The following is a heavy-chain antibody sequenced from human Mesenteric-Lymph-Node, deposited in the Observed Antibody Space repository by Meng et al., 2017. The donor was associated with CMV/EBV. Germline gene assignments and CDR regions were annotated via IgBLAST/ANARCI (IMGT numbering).Heavy chain of an antibody. J-gene: IGHJ4*02. CDR3: ARDRGTTYYDF. D-gene: IGHD3-3*01. CDR1: GGSFSGYQ. CDR2: INHSGGT. Sequence: SETLSLTCVVNGGSFSGYQWSWIRQPPGKGLEWIGEINHSGGTYYNPSLKSRVSLSVDTSQNQFSLELTSVTAADTAVYYCARDRGTTYYDFWSQGTLVTVSS. V-gene: IGHV4-34*01.